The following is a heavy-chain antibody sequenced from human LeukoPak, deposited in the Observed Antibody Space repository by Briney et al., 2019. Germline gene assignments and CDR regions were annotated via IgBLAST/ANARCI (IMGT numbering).Heavy chain of an antibody. V-gene: IGHV4-39*01. Sequence: SETLSLTCTVSGGSISSSSYYWGWIPHPPGKGLKGIGGTYYSGSTYYNPSLKSRVTISVDTSKNQFSLKLSSVTAADTAVYYCARHASYYGSGSYPDAFDIWGQGTMVTVSS. CDR1: GGSISSSSYY. D-gene: IGHD3-10*01. CDR3: ARHASYYGSGSYPDAFDI. CDR2: TYYSGST. J-gene: IGHJ3*02.